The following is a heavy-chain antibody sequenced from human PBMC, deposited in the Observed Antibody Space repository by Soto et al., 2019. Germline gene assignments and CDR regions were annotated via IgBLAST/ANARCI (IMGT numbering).Heavy chain of an antibody. CDR2: ISYDGSNK. J-gene: IGHJ6*02. CDR1: GFTFSRYG. Sequence: GGSLRLSCAASGFTFSRYGMHWVRQAPGKGLEWVAVISYDGSNKYYADSVKGRFTISRDNSKNTLYLQMNSLRAEDTAVYYCAKTTYGSGSYYEYYYYYGMDVWGQGTTVTSP. V-gene: IGHV3-30*18. CDR3: AKTTYGSGSYYEYYYYYGMDV. D-gene: IGHD3-10*01.